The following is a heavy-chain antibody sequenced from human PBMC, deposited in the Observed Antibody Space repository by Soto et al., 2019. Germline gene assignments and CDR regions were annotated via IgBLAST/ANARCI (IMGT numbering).Heavy chain of an antibody. Sequence: GGSLRLSCAASGFTFSSYAMSWVRQAPGKGLEWVSAISGSGGSTYYADSVKGRFTISRDNSKNTLYLQMNSLRAEDTAVYYCAEHFPPVPAASVKPEGAFDPWGQGTLVTVSS. D-gene: IGHD2-2*01. CDR3: AEHFPPVPAASVKPEGAFDP. CDR1: GFTFSSYA. CDR2: ISGSGGST. V-gene: IGHV3-23*01. J-gene: IGHJ5*02.